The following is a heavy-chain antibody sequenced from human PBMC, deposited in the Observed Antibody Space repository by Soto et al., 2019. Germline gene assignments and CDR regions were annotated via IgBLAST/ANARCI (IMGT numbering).Heavy chain of an antibody. J-gene: IGHJ4*02. CDR3: ARAPASDCGGDCFSMDY. V-gene: IGHV3-21*02. CDR2: ISTSSGYI. Sequence: EVQLVESGGGLVEPGGSLRLSCEASGFPFSSYAMNWVRQAPGKGLEWVSSISTSSGYIYFADSLRGRFTVSRDNAQNSLYLQMNSLTAEDTAVYYCARAPASDCGGDCFSMDYWGQGTLVIVSS. D-gene: IGHD2-21*02. CDR1: GFPFSSYA.